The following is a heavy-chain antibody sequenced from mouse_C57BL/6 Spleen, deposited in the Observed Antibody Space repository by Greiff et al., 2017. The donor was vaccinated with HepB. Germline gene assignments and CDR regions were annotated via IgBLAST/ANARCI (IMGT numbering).Heavy chain of an antibody. V-gene: IGHV1-55*01. Sequence: QVQLQQPGAELVKPGASVKMSCKASGYTFTSYWITWVKQRPGQGLEWIGDIYPGSGSTNYNEKFKSKATLTVDTSSSTAYMQLSSLTSEDSAVYYCARWDHDYDGTPWFAYWGQGTLVTVSA. D-gene: IGHD2-4*01. CDR3: ARWDHDYDGTPWFAY. CDR1: GYTFTSYW. J-gene: IGHJ3*01. CDR2: IYPGSGST.